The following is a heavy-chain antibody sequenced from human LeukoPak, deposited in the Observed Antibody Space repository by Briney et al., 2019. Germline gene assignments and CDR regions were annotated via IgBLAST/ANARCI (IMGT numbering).Heavy chain of an antibody. D-gene: IGHD6-13*01. Sequence: SETLSLTCAVYGGSFSGYYWSWIRQPPGKGLEWIGEINHSGSTNYNPSLKSRVTISVDTSNNQFSLKLSSVTAADTAVYYCARDSRSRRNFDYWGQGTLVTVSS. J-gene: IGHJ4*02. CDR3: ARDSRSRRNFDY. V-gene: IGHV4-34*01. CDR1: GGSFSGYY. CDR2: INHSGST.